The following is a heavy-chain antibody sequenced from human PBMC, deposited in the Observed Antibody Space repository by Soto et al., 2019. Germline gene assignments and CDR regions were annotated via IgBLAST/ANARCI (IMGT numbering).Heavy chain of an antibody. CDR2: IYYSGSA. V-gene: IGHV4-61*08. CDR3: ARSDGRY. J-gene: IGHJ4*02. Sequence: LETLSLTCAVSGGSISSGGYYWSWIRQPPGKGPEWIGYIYYSGSANYNPSLKSRVTISVDTSKNQFSLKLSSVTAADTAVYYCARSDGRYWGQGTLVTVSS. CDR1: GGSISSGGYY.